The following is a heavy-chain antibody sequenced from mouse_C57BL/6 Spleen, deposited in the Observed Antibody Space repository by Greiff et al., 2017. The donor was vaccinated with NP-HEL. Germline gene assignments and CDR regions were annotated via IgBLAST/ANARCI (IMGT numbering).Heavy chain of an antibody. D-gene: IGHD1-2*01. V-gene: IGHV5-4*03. CDR1: GFTFSSYA. J-gene: IGHJ3*01. CDR2: ISDGGSYT. CDR3: ARGDDGLAWFAY. Sequence: EVKLVESGGGLVKPGGSLKLSCAASGFTFSSYAMSWVRQTPEKRLEWVATISDGGSYTYYPDNVKGRFTISRDNAKNNLYLQMSHLKSEDTAMYYCARGDDGLAWFAYWGQGTLVTVSA.